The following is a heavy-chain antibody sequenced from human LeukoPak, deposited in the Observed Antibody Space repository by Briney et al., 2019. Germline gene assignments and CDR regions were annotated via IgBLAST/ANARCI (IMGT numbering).Heavy chain of an antibody. CDR2: IYYSGST. J-gene: IGHJ3*02. V-gene: IGHV4-39*07. Sequence: SETLSLTCTVSGGSISSSSYYWGWIRQPPGKGLEWIGSIYYSGSTYYNPSLKSRVTISVDTSKNQFSLKLSSVTAADTAVYYCASSSQAYGDYAVAFDIWGQGTMVTVSS. CDR3: ASSSQAYGDYAVAFDI. D-gene: IGHD4-17*01. CDR1: GGSISSSSYY.